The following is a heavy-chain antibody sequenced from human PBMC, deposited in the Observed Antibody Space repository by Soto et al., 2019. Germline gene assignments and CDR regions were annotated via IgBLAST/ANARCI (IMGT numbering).Heavy chain of an antibody. V-gene: IGHV1-69*06. CDR3: ASSGYCSSTSCYSRHWYFDL. Sequence: SLNGACKASGEAFSIYASSWGRQAPGQGLEWMGGIIPIFGTANYAQKFQGRVTITADKSTSTAYMELSSLRSEDTAVYYCASSGYCSSTSCYSRHWYFDLWGRGTLVTVSS. CDR1: GEAFSIYA. CDR2: IIPIFGTA. D-gene: IGHD2-2*01. J-gene: IGHJ2*01.